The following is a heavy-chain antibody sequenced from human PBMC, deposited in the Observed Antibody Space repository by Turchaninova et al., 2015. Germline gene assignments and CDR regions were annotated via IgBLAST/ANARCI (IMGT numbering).Heavy chain of an antibody. CDR1: GVVFSSYA. V-gene: IGHV3-30*04. CDR2: IAYDGKSK. D-gene: IGHD6-19*01. Sequence: QVQLVESGGGVVQPGRSLRLSCAASGVVFSSYAMHWVRRAPGQGLEWVGQIAYDGKSKYYTDSGKGRFTISRDNSKNTLYLDRNTLRTEDTAVYYCAREGAGHSTAWYFFQYWGQGTLVTVSS. J-gene: IGHJ4*02. CDR3: AREGAGHSTAWYFFQY.